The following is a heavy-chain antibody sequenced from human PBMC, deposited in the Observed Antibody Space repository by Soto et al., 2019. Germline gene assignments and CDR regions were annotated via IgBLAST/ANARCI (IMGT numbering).Heavy chain of an antibody. CDR2: ISPSTSHI. CDR3: SGCSGGACHRNYGMDV. Sequence: EVHLVESGGDLVKPGGSLRLSCAVSGFTFSSCTMNWVRQAPGKGLEWVSSISPSTSHIYYTDSVKGRFTISRDNAKNSLFLQMNSLRAEDTAVYYCSGCSGGACHRNYGMDVWGQGTTVTVSS. D-gene: IGHD2-15*01. V-gene: IGHV3-21*01. CDR1: GFTFSSCT. J-gene: IGHJ6*02.